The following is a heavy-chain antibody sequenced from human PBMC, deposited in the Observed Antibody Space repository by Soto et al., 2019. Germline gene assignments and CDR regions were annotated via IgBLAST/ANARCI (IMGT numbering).Heavy chain of an antibody. CDR1: GYMFSDYS. J-gene: IGHJ3*02. CDR2: IGTSRKYI. V-gene: IGHV3-21*05. Sequence: EVRLVESGGGLVQPGGSLRLSCGASGYMFSDYSMNWVRQAPGKGLEWVSYIGTSRKYIFYRDSVRGRFTISRDNARNSLYLQLNSLRDADTAVYYCVRDRDWAFDIWGQGTKVTVSS. D-gene: IGHD3-9*01. CDR3: VRDRDWAFDI.